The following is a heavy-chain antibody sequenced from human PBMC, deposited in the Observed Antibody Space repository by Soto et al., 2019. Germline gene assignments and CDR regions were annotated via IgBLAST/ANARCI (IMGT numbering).Heavy chain of an antibody. CDR1: GFSFTRYS. J-gene: IGHJ4*02. Sequence: SSGFSFTRYSMVWVRQSPEKGLGLFSSISSRSYSIYYADSVNGRFTISRDNSKNTLYLQMNSLRAEDTAVYYCAKDGIAAIIDYWGQGTLVTAPQ. CDR3: AKDGIAAIIDY. V-gene: IGHV3-21*01. D-gene: IGHD6-6*01. CDR2: ISSRSYSI.